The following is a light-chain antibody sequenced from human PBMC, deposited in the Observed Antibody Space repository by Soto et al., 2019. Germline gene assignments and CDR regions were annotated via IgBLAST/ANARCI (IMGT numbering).Light chain of an antibody. CDR3: QQYGRSRT. CDR1: ETGSSSY. J-gene: IGKJ1*01. CDR2: GAS. V-gene: IGKV3-20*01. Sequence: EIVLTQSPATLSLSPGERGTLYCRASETGSSSYLGCYQQKPGQAPRLLIYGASSRATGIPDRFSGSGSGTDFTLTISRLEPEDFAVYYCQQYGRSRTFGQGTKVDI.